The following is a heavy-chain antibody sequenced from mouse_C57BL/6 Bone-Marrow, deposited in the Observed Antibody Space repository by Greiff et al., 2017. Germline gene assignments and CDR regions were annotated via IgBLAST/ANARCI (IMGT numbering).Heavy chain of an antibody. V-gene: IGHV1-81*01. CDR1: GYTFTSYG. CDR3: ARGVVRWGAMDY. D-gene: IGHD1-1*01. Sequence: QVQLQQSGAELARPGASVKLSCKASGYTFTSYGISWVKQRTGQGLEWIGEIYPRSGNTYYNEKFKGKATLTADKSSSTAYMELRSLTSEDSSVYFCARGVVRWGAMDYWGQGTSVTVSS. CDR2: IYPRSGNT. J-gene: IGHJ4*01.